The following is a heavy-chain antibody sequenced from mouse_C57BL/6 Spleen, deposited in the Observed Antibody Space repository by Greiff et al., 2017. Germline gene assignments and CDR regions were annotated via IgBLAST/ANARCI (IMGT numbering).Heavy chain of an antibody. J-gene: IGHJ4*01. CDR2: INYDGSST. CDR1: GFTFSDYY. Sequence: EVQWVESEGGLVQPGSSMKLSCTASGFTFSDYYMAWVRQVPEKGLEWVANINYDGSSTYYLDSLKSRFIISRDNAKNILYLQMSSLKSEDTATYYCARRGSRYAMDYWGQGTSVTVSS. V-gene: IGHV5-16*02. CDR3: ARRGSRYAMDY.